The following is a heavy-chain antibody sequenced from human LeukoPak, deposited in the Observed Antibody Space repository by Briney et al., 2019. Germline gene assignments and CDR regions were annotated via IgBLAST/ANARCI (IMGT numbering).Heavy chain of an antibody. CDR3: ARDWALISFLPGVGYFDY. V-gene: IGHV1-46*01. J-gene: IGHJ4*02. CDR1: GYTFTSYY. D-gene: IGHD2-8*01. Sequence: ASVKVSCKASGYTFTSYYMHWVRQAPGQGLEWMGIINPSGGSTSYAQKFQGRVTMTRDMSTSTVYMELSSLRSEDTAVYYCARDWALISFLPGVGYFDYWGQGTLVTVSS. CDR2: INPSGGST.